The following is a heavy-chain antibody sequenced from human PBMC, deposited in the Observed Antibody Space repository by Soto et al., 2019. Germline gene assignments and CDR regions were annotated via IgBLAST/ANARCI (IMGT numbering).Heavy chain of an antibody. Sequence: QVQLVQSGAEVKKPGASVKVSCKTSGYTFAAYYIHWIRQAPGQGLEWMGWINPTRGGTVYAQNFQDRVTMTRDTSISTAYMEWRRLNSDDTAVYYCARDPDYGDYWGYFVDSWGQGTPVTVSS. CDR3: ARDPDYGDYWGYFVDS. D-gene: IGHD4-17*01. CDR1: GYTFAAYY. V-gene: IGHV1-2*02. CDR2: INPTRGGT. J-gene: IGHJ4*02.